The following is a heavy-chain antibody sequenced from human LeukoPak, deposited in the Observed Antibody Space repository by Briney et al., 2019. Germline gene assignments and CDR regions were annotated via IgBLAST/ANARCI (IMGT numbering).Heavy chain of an antibody. CDR2: IWYDGSNK. V-gene: IGHV3-33*01. CDR3: ARGGPYAIFGVVMNYYGMDV. CDR1: GFTFSSYG. J-gene: IGHJ6*02. Sequence: PGGSLRLSCAASGFTFSSYGMHWVRQAPGKGLEWVAVIWYDGSNKYYADSVKGRFTISRDNSKNTLYLQVNGLRAEDTAVYYCARGGPYAIFGVVMNYYGMDVWGQGTTVTVSS. D-gene: IGHD3-3*01.